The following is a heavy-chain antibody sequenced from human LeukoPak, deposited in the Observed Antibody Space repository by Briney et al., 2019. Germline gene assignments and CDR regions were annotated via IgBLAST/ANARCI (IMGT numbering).Heavy chain of an antibody. CDR1: GFTFSSYA. Sequence: GGSLRLSCAASGFTFSSYAMTWVRQAPGKGLEWVSGISYSGATKYYADSVKGRFAISRDNSKNTLYLQMNSLRAEDTAVYYCARRQGDAFDIWGQGTMVTVSS. J-gene: IGHJ3*02. V-gene: IGHV3-23*01. D-gene: IGHD1-1*01. CDR2: ISYSGATK. CDR3: ARRQGDAFDI.